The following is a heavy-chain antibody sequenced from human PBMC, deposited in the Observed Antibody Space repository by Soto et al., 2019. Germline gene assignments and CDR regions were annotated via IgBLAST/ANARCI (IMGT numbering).Heavy chain of an antibody. CDR2: ISARGGTT. CDR3: VKDPNGDYVGGFEF. J-gene: IGHJ3*01. Sequence: TGGSLRLSCAASGFTFNNYAMSWVRQAPGKGLEWVSGISARGGTTYYAGSVKGRFTISRDSSKNTLSLQMNGLRVEDTAVYYCVKDPNGDYVGGFEFWGQGTLVTVSS. CDR1: GFTFNNYA. V-gene: IGHV3-23*01. D-gene: IGHD4-17*01.